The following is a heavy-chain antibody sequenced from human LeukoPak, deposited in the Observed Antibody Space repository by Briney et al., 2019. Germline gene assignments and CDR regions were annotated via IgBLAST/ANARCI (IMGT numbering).Heavy chain of an antibody. CDR3: ARDGYQLRGYNWFDP. J-gene: IGHJ5*02. CDR2: INPNSGGT. D-gene: IGHD2-2*01. V-gene: IGHV1-2*02. CDR1: GYTFTDYY. Sequence: ASVKVSCKACGYTFTDYYMHWVRQAPGQGLEWMGWINPNSGGTNYAQKFQGRVTMTRDTSISAAYMELSRLGSDDTAVYYCARDGYQLRGYNWFDPWGQGTLVTVSS.